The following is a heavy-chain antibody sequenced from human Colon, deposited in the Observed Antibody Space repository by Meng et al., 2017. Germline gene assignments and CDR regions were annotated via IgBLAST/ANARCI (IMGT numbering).Heavy chain of an antibody. CDR2: ISNSGSA. V-gene: IGHV4-31*02. CDR1: GGSNISGGYY. Sequence: QVQPQESGPGLVKPSQTLSLIRSVSGGSNISGGYYWSWIRQHPQKGLEWIGYISNSGSAYYNPSLKSRVSISVDTSKNQFSLKMDTVTAADTALYYCARAGLHSYYFDFWGQGTLVTVSS. D-gene: IGHD2-21*01. CDR3: ARAGLHSYYFDF. J-gene: IGHJ4*02.